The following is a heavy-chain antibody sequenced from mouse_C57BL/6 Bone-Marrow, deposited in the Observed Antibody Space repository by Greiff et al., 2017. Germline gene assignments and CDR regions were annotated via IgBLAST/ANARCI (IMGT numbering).Heavy chain of an antibody. CDR2: ISNLAYSI. V-gene: IGHV5-15*01. J-gene: IGHJ4*01. Sequence: EVKLVESGGGLVQPGGSLKLSCAASGFTFSDYGMAWVRQAPRKGPEWVAFISNLAYSIYYADTVTGRFTISRENAKNTLYLEMSSLRSEDTAMYYCARRGVYAVYAMDYWGQGDSVPVSS. CDR3: ARRGVYAVYAMDY. CDR1: GFTFSDYG. D-gene: IGHD2-12*01.